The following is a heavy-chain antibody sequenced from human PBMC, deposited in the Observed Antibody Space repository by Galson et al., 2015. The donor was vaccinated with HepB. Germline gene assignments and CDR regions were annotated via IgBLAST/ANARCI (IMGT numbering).Heavy chain of an antibody. D-gene: IGHD3-9*01. Sequence: SLRLSCAASGFTFKTHSMNWVRQAPGKGLEWVSSISHTSDYVFYAESVKGRFTVSRDNAESSLYLQMSSLRAEDTAVYYCVRDPPYDILTGYSRFDYWGQGTLVTVSS. CDR2: ISHTSDYV. CDR1: GFTFKTHS. J-gene: IGHJ4*02. V-gene: IGHV3-21*01. CDR3: VRDPPYDILTGYSRFDY.